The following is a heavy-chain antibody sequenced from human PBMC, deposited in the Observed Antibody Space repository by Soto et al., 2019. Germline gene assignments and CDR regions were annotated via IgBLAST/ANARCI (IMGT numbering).Heavy chain of an antibody. Sequence: EVQLVESGGGLVQPGGSLRLSCAASGFTVSSNYMSWVRQAPGKGLEWVSVIYSGGSTYYADSVKGRFTISRDNSKNTXXLQMNSLRAEDTAVYYCARSPSPYYYDSSGPPRDYWGQGTLVTVSS. CDR3: ARSPSPYYYDSSGPPRDY. CDR2: IYSGGST. J-gene: IGHJ4*02. V-gene: IGHV3-66*01. D-gene: IGHD3-22*01. CDR1: GFTVSSNY.